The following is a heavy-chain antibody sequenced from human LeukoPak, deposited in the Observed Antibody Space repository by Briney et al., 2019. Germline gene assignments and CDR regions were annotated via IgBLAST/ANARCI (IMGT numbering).Heavy chain of an antibody. CDR3: AREVSGEQLFDY. Sequence: ASVKVSCKASGGTFISYAISWVRQAPGQGLEWMGGIIPIFGTANYAQKFQGRVTITADESTSTAYMELSSLRSEDTAVYYCAREVSGEQLFDYWGQGTLVTVSS. CDR1: GGTFISYA. D-gene: IGHD3-16*01. V-gene: IGHV1-69*13. J-gene: IGHJ4*02. CDR2: IIPIFGTA.